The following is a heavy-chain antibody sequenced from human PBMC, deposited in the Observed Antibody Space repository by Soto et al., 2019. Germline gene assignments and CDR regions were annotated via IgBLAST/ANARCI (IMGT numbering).Heavy chain of an antibody. Sequence: GGSLRLSCAASGFTFSNYAMSWVRQAPGKGLEWVSAIGGGGVPTYHADSVKGRFAISRDDSRDTLYLQMNSLKIEDTAVYYCTTDLEDIVLVTGAKTLNSFDYWGLGTLVTVSS. D-gene: IGHD2-2*01. V-gene: IGHV3-23*01. CDR2: IGGGGVPT. J-gene: IGHJ4*02. CDR3: TTDLEDIVLVTGAKTLNSFDY. CDR1: GFTFSNYA.